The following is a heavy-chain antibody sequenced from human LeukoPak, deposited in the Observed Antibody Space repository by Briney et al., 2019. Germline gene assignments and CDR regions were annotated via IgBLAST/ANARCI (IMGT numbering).Heavy chain of an antibody. J-gene: IGHJ4*02. V-gene: IGHV3-23*01. Sequence: GGSLRLSCTASGFMFSNYAMSWVRQAPGKGLEWVSGISGSGETTYYSDSEKGRFTIFRDNYRNTLYMHMNSLGADDTAVYFRSRESFKALAGYRDLWGEGSVVSVSS. D-gene: IGHD6-19*01. CDR1: GFMFSNYA. CDR3: SRESFKALAGYRDL. CDR2: ISGSGETT.